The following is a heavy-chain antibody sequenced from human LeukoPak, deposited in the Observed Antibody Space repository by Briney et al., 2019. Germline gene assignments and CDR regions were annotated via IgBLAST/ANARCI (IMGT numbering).Heavy chain of an antibody. V-gene: IGHV4-59*01. CDR1: GGSIRGYY. J-gene: IGHJ4*02. Sequence: PSETLSLTCTVSGGSIRGYYWSWIRQPPGKGLEWIGYIYYSGSTNYNPSLKSRVTISVDTSKNQFSLKLNSVTAADTAVYYCARTPNRGGFDYWGQGTLVTVSS. D-gene: IGHD3-10*01. CDR3: ARTPNRGGFDY. CDR2: IYYSGST.